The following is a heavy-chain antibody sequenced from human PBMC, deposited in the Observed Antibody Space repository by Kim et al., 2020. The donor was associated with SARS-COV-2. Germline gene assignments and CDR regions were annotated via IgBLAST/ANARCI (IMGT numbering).Heavy chain of an antibody. CDR3: ARGPVMTPPAPIVA. J-gene: IGHJ4*02. CDR2: IYHSGST. V-gene: IGHV4-38-2*02. Sequence: SETLSLTCTVSGYSISSGYYWGWIRQPPGKGLEWIGSIYHSGSTYYNPSLKSRVTISVDTSKNQFSLKLSSVTAADTAVYYCARGPVMTPPAPIVAWGQGTLVTVSS. CDR1: GYSISSGYY. D-gene: IGHD3-16*02.